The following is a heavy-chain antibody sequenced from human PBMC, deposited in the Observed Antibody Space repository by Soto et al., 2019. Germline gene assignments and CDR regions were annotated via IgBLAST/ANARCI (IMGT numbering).Heavy chain of an antibody. CDR3: ARGYYYGMDV. Sequence: SETLSLTXAVYGGSFSGYYWSWIRQPPGKGLEWIGEINHSGSTNYNPSLKSRVTISVDTSKNQFSLKLSSVTAADTAVYYCARGYYYGMDVWGQGTTVTVSS. J-gene: IGHJ6*02. CDR2: INHSGST. V-gene: IGHV4-34*01. CDR1: GGSFSGYY.